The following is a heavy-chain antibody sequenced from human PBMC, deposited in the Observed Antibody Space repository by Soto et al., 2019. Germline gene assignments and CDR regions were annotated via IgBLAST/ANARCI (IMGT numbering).Heavy chain of an antibody. J-gene: IGHJ4*02. D-gene: IGHD2-21*01. V-gene: IGHV4-30-4*01. CDR2: IYYSGST. CDR1: GGCVSSGEYY. CDR3: ARGHRGEPPPT. Sequence: TLSLTCTVSGGCVSSGEYYGSWIRQPPGKGLEWIGYIYYSGSTYYNPSLKSRVTISVDTSKNQFSLKLSSVTAADTAVYYWARGHRGEPPPTWGQRTLVTVSS.